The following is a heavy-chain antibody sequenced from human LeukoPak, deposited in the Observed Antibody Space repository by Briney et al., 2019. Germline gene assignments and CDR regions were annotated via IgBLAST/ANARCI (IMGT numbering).Heavy chain of an antibody. V-gene: IGHV1-69*06. CDR1: GYTFTGYY. CDR2: IIPIFGTA. CDR3: ARVTSSVPWYYYYYMDV. Sequence: ASVKVSCKASGYTFTGYYMHWVRQAPGQGLEWMGGIIPIFGTANYARKFQGRVTITADKSTSTAYMELSSLRSEDTAVYYCARVTSSVPWYYYYYMDVWGKGTTVTVSS. D-gene: IGHD4-11*01. J-gene: IGHJ6*03.